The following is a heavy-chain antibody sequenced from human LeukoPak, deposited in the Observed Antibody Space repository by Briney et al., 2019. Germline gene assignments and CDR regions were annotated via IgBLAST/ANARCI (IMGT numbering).Heavy chain of an antibody. CDR2: INHSGST. J-gene: IGHJ4*02. CDR1: GRSFSGYY. CDR3: ARAGEDSSGIDY. V-gene: IGHV4-34*01. Sequence: SETLSLTCAVYGRSFSGYYWSWIRQPPGKGLEWIGEINHSGSTNYNPSLKSRVTISVDTSKNQFSLKLSSVTAADTAVYYCARAGEDSSGIDYWGQGTLVTVSS. D-gene: IGHD3-22*01.